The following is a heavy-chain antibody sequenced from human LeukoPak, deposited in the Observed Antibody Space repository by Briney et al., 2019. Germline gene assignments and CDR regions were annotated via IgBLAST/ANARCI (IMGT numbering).Heavy chain of an antibody. D-gene: IGHD1-1*01. Sequence: GGSLRLSCAASGFTFSSYAMSWVRQAPGKGLEWVSAISGSGGSTYYADSVKGRFTISRDNSKNTLYLQMNSLRAEDTAEYYCAKSGYNWNELGAFDIWGQGTMVTVSS. CDR2: ISGSGGST. J-gene: IGHJ3*02. CDR3: AKSGYNWNELGAFDI. V-gene: IGHV3-23*01. CDR1: GFTFSSYA.